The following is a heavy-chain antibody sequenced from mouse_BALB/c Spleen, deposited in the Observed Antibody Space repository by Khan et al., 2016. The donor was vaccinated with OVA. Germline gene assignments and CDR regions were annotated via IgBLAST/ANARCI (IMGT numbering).Heavy chain of an antibody. D-gene: IGHD2-12*01. J-gene: IGHJ3*01. CDR2: VSTGGSYT. Sequence: EVELVESGGDLVKPGGSLKLSCAASGFTFSTYGMSWVRQAPDKRLEWVATVSTGGSYTYYPDSVKGRFTISRDNAKNTLYLQLSDLRSEDTAVFYCTRLACYCVGEGFAYWGQGTLVTVSA. V-gene: IGHV5-6*01. CDR3: TRLACYCVGEGFAY. CDR1: GFTFSTYG.